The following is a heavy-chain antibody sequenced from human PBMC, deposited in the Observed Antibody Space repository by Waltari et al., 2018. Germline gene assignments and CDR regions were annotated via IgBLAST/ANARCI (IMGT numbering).Heavy chain of an antibody. D-gene: IGHD6-19*01. J-gene: IGHJ4*02. V-gene: IGHV1-69*14. Sequence: QVQLVQSGAEVKKPGSSVKVSCKASGDTFSSYAFSWVRQAPGQGLEWMGGVIPVFNAANYAQKFQGRATITADKSTSTTYMELSSLRSDDTAVYYCAREGYDSDWYDARPFLDCWGQGTLVTVSS. CDR1: GDTFSSYA. CDR3: AREGYDSDWYDARPFLDC. CDR2: VIPVFNAA.